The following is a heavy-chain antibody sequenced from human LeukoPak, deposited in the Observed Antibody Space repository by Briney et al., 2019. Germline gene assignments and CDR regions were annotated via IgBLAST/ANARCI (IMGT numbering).Heavy chain of an antibody. V-gene: IGHV3-21*01. CDR3: ARGTLTGDHNDY. CDR2: ISSSSSYI. Sequence: GGSLRLSCAASGFSLSNYWMNWVRQAPGKGLEWVSSISSSSSYIYYADSVKGRFTISRDNAKNSLYLQMNSLRAEDTAVYYCARGTLTGDHNDYWGQGTLVTVSS. J-gene: IGHJ4*02. CDR1: GFSLSNYW. D-gene: IGHD7-27*01.